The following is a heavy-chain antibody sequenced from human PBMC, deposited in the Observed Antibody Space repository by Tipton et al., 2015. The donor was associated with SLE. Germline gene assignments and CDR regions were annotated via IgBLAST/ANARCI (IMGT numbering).Heavy chain of an antibody. Sequence: SLRLSCAASGFTFSSYAMSWVRQAPGKGLEWVSAISGSGGSTYYADSVKGRFTISRDNSKNTLYLQMNSLRAEDTAVYYCARGPFSFGSSWSDDAFDIWGQGTMVTVSS. J-gene: IGHJ3*02. V-gene: IGHV3-23*01. CDR1: GFTFSSYA. CDR2: ISGSGGST. CDR3: ARGPFSFGSSWSDDAFDI. D-gene: IGHD6-19*01.